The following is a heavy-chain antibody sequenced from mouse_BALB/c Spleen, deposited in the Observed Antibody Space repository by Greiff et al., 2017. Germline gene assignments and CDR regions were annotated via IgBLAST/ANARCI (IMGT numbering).Heavy chain of an antibody. V-gene: IGHV2-9-2*01. CDR3: VRDTTATYAMDY. J-gene: IGHJ4*01. D-gene: IGHD1-2*01. CDR2: IWTGGGT. Sequence: VQVVESGPGLVAPSQSLSITCTVSGFSLTSYDISWIRQPPGKGLEWLGVIWTGGGTNYNSAFMSRLSISKDNSKSQVFLKMNSLQTDDTAIYYCVRDTTATYAMDYWGQGTSVTVSS. CDR1: GFSLTSYD.